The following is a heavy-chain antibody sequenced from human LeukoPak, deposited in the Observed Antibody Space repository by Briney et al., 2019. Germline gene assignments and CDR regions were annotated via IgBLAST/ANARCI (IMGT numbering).Heavy chain of an antibody. Sequence: SETLSLTCTVSGGSISSYYWSWIRQPAGKGLEWIGRIYTSGSTNYNPSLKSRVTMSVDTSKNQFSLKLSSVTAADTAVYYCARTTSIVGATSSFYWGQGTLVTVSS. CDR2: IYTSGST. V-gene: IGHV4-4*07. CDR3: ARTTSIVGATSSFY. CDR1: GGSISSYY. D-gene: IGHD1-26*01. J-gene: IGHJ4*02.